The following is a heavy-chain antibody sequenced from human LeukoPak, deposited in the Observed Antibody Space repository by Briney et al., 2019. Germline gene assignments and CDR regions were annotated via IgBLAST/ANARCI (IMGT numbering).Heavy chain of an antibody. CDR3: ARERAADSDAFDI. D-gene: IGHD6-13*01. CDR1: GITFSSYG. V-gene: IGHV3-23*01. J-gene: IGHJ3*02. CDR2: ISSTGGTT. Sequence: GGSLRLSCAASGITFSSYGMSWVRQAPGKGLEWVSSISSTGGTTYYADSVKGRFTISRDNSKNSLYLQMNSLRAEDTAVYYCARERAADSDAFDIWGQGTMVTVSS.